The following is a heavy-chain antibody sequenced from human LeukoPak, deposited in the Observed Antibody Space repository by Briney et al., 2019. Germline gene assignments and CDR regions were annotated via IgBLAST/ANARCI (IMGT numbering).Heavy chain of an antibody. CDR1: GFTFSSYE. CDR2: ISSSGSTI. V-gene: IGHV3-48*03. CDR3: AKTDYYDSSGYYYPRARKGFDY. Sequence: PGGSLRLSCAASGFTFSSYEMNWVRQAPGKGLEWVSYISSSGSTIYYADSVKGRFTISRDNAKNSLYLQMNSLRAEDTAVYYCAKTDYYDSSGYYYPRARKGFDYWGQGTLVTVSS. D-gene: IGHD3-22*01. J-gene: IGHJ4*02.